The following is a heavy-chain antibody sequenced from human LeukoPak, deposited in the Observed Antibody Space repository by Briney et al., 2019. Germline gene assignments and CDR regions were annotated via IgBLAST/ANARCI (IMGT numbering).Heavy chain of an antibody. V-gene: IGHV3-23*01. CDR2: ISGSGGST. D-gene: IGHD3-10*01. J-gene: IGHJ4*02. CDR1: GFTFSSYA. Sequence: GGSLRLPCAASGFTFSSYAMSWVRQAPGKGLEWVSAISGSGGSTYYADSVKGRFTISRDNSKNTLYLQMNSLRAEDTAVYYCAKDLDYYGSGSPDYWGQGTLVTVSS. CDR3: AKDLDYYGSGSPDY.